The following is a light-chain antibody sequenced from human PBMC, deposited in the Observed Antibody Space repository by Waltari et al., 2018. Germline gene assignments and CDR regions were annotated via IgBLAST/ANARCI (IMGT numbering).Light chain of an antibody. CDR1: SSDVGAYNY. V-gene: IGLV2-14*01. Sequence: QSALTQPASVSGSPGQSITISCTGTSSDVGAYNYVSWYQQHPAKAPKLMIYDVSKRPSGLSNRFAGSKSGNTASLTISGLQAEDEADYYCSSYTSSGTLVFGGGTKLTV. CDR2: DVS. J-gene: IGLJ2*01. CDR3: SSYTSSGTLV.